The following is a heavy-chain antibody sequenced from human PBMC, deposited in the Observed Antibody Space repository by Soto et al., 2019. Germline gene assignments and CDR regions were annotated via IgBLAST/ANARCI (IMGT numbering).Heavy chain of an antibody. CDR1: GYTFTSYG. J-gene: IGHJ6*02. V-gene: IGHV1-18*01. Sequence: ASVKVSCKASGYTFTSYGISWVRQAPGQGLEWMGWISAYNGNTNYAQKLQGRVTMTTDTSTSTAYMELRSLRSDDTAVYYCARDSAADFWSGYYNNYYYYGMDVWGQGTTVTVSS. D-gene: IGHD3-3*01. CDR3: ARDSAADFWSGYYNNYYYYGMDV. CDR2: ISAYNGNT.